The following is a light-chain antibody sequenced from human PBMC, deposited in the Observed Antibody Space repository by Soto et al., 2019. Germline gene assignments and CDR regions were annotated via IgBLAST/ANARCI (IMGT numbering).Light chain of an antibody. V-gene: IGKV3-20*01. CDR1: QSVTSNY. J-gene: IGKJ1*01. CDR2: GAS. CDR3: QRYGGPSWT. Sequence: EIVLTQSPGTLSLSPGERATVSCRASQSVTSNYLAWYQQKPGQAPRLLIFGASSRATGIPDKFSGSGSGTDFTLTISRLEPDDFAVYYCQRYGGPSWTFGKGPKVDIK.